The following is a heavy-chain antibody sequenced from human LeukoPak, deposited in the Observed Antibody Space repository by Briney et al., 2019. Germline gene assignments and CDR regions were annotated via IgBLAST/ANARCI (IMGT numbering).Heavy chain of an antibody. CDR1: GGSISSSSYY. D-gene: IGHD5-18*01. CDR2: IYYSGST. V-gene: IGHV4-39*01. J-gene: IGHJ4*02. CDR3: ARLTAMIYDY. Sequence: SETLSLTCTVSGGSISSSSYYWGWIRQPPGKGLEWIGSIYYSGSTYYNPSLKSRVTISVDTSKNQFSLKLSSVTAADTAVYYCARLTAMIYDYWGQGTLVTVSS.